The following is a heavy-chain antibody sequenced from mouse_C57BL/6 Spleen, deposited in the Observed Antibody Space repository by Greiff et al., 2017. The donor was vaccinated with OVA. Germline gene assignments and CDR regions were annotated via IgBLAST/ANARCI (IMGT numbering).Heavy chain of an antibody. CDR2: IRLKSDSYAT. V-gene: IGHV6-3*01. D-gene: IGHD1-2*01. CDR1: GFTFSNYW. J-gene: IGHJ3*01. CDR3: TTTAPWFDY. Sequence: EVKLVESGGGLVQPGGSLKLSCVASGFTFSNYWMNWVRQSPEKGLEWVAQIRLKSDSYATHYAVSVKGRFTISRDDSKSSVYLQMNNLRAEDAGIYYCTTTAPWFDYWGQGTMVTVSA.